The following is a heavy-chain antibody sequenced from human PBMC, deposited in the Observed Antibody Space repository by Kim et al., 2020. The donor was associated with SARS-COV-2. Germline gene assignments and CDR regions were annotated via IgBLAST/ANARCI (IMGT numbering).Heavy chain of an antibody. J-gene: IGHJ4*02. CDR3: AGLSGYYGSGSYYYFDY. D-gene: IGHD3-10*01. Sequence: LKSRVTIYVDTSKNQFSLKLSSVTAADTAVYYCAGLSGYYGSGSYYYFDYWGQGTLVTVSS. V-gene: IGHV4-39*01.